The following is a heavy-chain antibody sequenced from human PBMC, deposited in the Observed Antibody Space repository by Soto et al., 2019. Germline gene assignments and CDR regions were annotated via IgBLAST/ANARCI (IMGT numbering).Heavy chain of an antibody. CDR1: GYIFVNYG. CDR3: VMVDNYVTPTPQDA. J-gene: IGHJ6*02. V-gene: IGHV1-18*01. Sequence: QVQLVQSGDGVKKPGASVKVSCKASGYIFVNYGIAWVRQAPGQGLEWMGWISPYTGNTHSATKVQGRLTMTTDTSTSTAYMDLGSLTSDDTAVYYCVMVDNYVTPTPQDAWGQGTTVTVSS. D-gene: IGHD3-16*01. CDR2: ISPYTGNT.